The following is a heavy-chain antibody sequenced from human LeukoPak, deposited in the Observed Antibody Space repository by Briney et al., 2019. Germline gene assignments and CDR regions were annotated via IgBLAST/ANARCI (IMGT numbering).Heavy chain of an antibody. Sequence: GGSLRLSCAASGFTFSSYWMSWVRQAPGKGLEWVANIKQDGSEKYYVDSVKGRFTISRDNAKNSLFPQMNSLRAEDTAVYYCARTSKSGSYSPGDYWGQGTLVTVSS. CDR3: ARTSKSGSYSPGDY. V-gene: IGHV3-7*01. CDR1: GFTFSSYW. CDR2: IKQDGSEK. J-gene: IGHJ4*02. D-gene: IGHD1-26*01.